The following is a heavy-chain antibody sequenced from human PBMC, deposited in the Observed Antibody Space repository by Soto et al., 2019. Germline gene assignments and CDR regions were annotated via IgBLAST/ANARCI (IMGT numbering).Heavy chain of an antibody. CDR2: ISAYNGNT. CDR1: GYTFTSYG. V-gene: IGHV1-18*04. CDR3: AIYPTPYCGSDCDDAFDI. D-gene: IGHD2-21*02. J-gene: IGHJ3*02. Sequence: ASVKVSCKASGYTFTSYGISWVRQAPGQGLEWMGWISAYNGNTNYAQKLQGRVTMTTDTSTSTAYMELRSLRSDDTAVYYCAIYPTPYCGSDCDDAFDIWGQGTMVTGSS.